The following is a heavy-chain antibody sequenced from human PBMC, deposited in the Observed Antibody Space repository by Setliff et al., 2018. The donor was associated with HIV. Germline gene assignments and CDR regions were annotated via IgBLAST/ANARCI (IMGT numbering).Heavy chain of an antibody. V-gene: IGHV4-59*01. CDR1: GGSISSYY. J-gene: IGHJ4*02. Sequence: TLSLTCTVSGGSISSYYWSWIRQPPGKGLEWIGYIYYSGSTNYNPSLKSRVTISVDTSKNQFPLKLSSVTAADTAVYYCARGVRGVIIDWYYFDYWGQGTLVTVSS. D-gene: IGHD3-10*01. CDR2: IYYSGST. CDR3: ARGVRGVIIDWYYFDY.